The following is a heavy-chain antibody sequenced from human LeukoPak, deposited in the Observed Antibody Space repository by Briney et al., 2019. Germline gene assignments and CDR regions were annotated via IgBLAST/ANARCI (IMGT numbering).Heavy chain of an antibody. J-gene: IGHJ6*03. CDR3: ARLEYTYGFSYYYYMDV. D-gene: IGHD5-18*01. V-gene: IGHV4-61*02. Sequence: SETLSLTCTVSGGSISSGLYYWSWIRQPAGKGLEWIGRIYTSGSTNYNPSLKSRVTISVDTSKNQFSLKLSSVTAADTAVYYCARLEYTYGFSYYYYMDVWGKGTTVTVSS. CDR1: GGSISSGLYY. CDR2: IYTSGST.